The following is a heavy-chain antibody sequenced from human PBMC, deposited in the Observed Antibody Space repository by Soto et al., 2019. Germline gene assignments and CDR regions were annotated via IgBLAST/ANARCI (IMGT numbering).Heavy chain of an antibody. V-gene: IGHV3-13*05. J-gene: IGHJ6*02. Sequence: EVQLVESGGGLVQPGGSLRLSCEASGFTFRNYDMHWVRQGTGKGLEWVSGISAAGDPEYEDSVEGRFTIFRENAQNSFFLQMNSLSVGDTAVYYCASTDRDFYGLDVWGQGTTVILSS. CDR2: ISAAGDP. CDR1: GFTFRNYD. CDR3: ASTDRDFYGLDV.